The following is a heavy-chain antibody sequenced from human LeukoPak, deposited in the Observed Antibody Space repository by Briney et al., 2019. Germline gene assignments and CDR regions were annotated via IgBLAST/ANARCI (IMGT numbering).Heavy chain of an antibody. J-gene: IGHJ6*03. CDR2: INHSGST. V-gene: IGHV4-34*01. CDR3: AGGKVGYYMDV. Sequence: SETLSLTCAVYGGSFSGYYWSWIRQPPGKGLEWIGEINHSGSTNYNPSLRSRVTISVDTSKNQFSLKLSSVTAADTAVYYCAGGKVGYYMDVWGKGTTVTVSS. CDR1: GGSFSGYY.